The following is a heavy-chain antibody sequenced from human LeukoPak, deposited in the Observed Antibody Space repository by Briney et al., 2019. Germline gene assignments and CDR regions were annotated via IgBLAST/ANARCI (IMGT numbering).Heavy chain of an antibody. CDR1: GYTFTGYY. V-gene: IGHV1-2*02. CDR3: ARDASYYAQFDY. Sequence: ASVKVSCKASGYTFTGYYMHWVRQAPGQGLEWMGWINPNSGGTNYAQKFQGRVTMTRDTSISTAYMELSRLRSDDTAMYYCARDASYYAQFDYWGQGTLVTVSS. D-gene: IGHD3-3*01. J-gene: IGHJ4*02. CDR2: INPNSGGT.